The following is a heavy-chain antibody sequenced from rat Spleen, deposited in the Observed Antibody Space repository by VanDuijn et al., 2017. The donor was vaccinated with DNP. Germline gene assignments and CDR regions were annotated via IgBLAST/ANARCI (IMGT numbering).Heavy chain of an antibody. J-gene: IGHJ2*01. CDR2: IIYDGSHT. CDR3: VTRGKYGGYDY. D-gene: IGHD1-11*01. CDR1: GFTFSDSA. Sequence: EVQLVESGGGVVQPGKSLKLSCAASGFTFSDSAMAWVRQSPKMGLEWVATIIYDGSHTFYRDSVQGRFIISRDNAKTTLKLQMDSLRSEDTATYYCVTRGKYGGYDYWGQGVMVTVSS. V-gene: IGHV5S10*01.